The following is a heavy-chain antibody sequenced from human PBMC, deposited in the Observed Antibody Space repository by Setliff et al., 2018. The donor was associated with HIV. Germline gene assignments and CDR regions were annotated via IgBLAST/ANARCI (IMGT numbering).Heavy chain of an antibody. CDR3: AGVQGGSYLYYYYYYMDV. D-gene: IGHD1-26*01. CDR2: IYTSGST. J-gene: IGHJ6*03. Sequence: NPSETLSLTCTVSGGSISSGSYYWSWIRQPAGKGLEWIGHIYTSGSTNYNPSLKSRVTISVDTSKNQFSLKLSSVTAADTAVYYCAGVQGGSYLYYYYYYMDVWGKGTTVTVSS. V-gene: IGHV4-61*09. CDR1: GGSISSGSYY.